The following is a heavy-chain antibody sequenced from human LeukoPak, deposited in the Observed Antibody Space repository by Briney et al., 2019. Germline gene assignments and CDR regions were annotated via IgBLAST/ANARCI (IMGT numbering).Heavy chain of an antibody. D-gene: IGHD7-27*01. J-gene: IGHJ4*02. V-gene: IGHV1-2*02. CDR2: ILPNSGDT. CDR3: ARVLWGKTFDY. Sequence: ASVKVSCKASGYTFTDYYIHWVRQAPGQGLEWMGWILPNSGDTKYAQNFQGRVTMTRDTSVSTAYMELTSLGSDDTAVYYCARVLWGKTFDYWGQGTLVTVSS. CDR1: GYTFTDYY.